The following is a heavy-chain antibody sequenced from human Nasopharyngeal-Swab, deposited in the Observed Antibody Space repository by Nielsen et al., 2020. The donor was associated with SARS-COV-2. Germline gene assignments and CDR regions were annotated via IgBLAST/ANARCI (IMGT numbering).Heavy chain of an antibody. CDR3: ARDCSSGVRYFDWLSPGYNWFDP. CDR2: INGGNGNT. J-gene: IGHJ5*02. D-gene: IGHD3-9*01. CDR1: GYTFTSYA. V-gene: IGHV1-3*01. Sequence: ASVKVSCKASGYTFTSYALHWVRQAPGQRLEWMGWINGGNGNTKYSQKFQGRVTITRGTSASTAYMELSSLRSEDTAVYYCARDCSSGVRYFDWLSPGYNWFDPWGQGTLVIVSS.